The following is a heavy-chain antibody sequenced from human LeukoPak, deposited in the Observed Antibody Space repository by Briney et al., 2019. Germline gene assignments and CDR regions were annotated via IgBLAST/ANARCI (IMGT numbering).Heavy chain of an antibody. J-gene: IGHJ4*02. Sequence: ASVKVSCKASGYTFTSYGISWVRQAPGQGLEWMGWISAYNGNTNYAQKLQGRVTMTTDTSTSTAYMELRSLRSDDTAVYYCARNIVGGFVDTAMVIDYWGQGTLVTVSS. CDR1: GYTFTSYG. CDR3: ARNIVGGFVDTAMVIDY. CDR2: ISAYNGNT. D-gene: IGHD5-18*01. V-gene: IGHV1-18*01.